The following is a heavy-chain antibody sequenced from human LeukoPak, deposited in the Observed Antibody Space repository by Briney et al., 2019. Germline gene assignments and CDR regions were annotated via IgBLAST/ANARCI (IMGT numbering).Heavy chain of an antibody. Sequence: ASVKVSCKASGYTFTGYYMHWVRQAPGQGLEWMGWINPNSGGTNYAQKFQGWVAMTRDTSISTAYMELSRLRSDDTAVYYCARMLGTSCYDYWGQGTLVTVSS. V-gene: IGHV1-2*04. D-gene: IGHD2-2*01. CDR2: INPNSGGT. J-gene: IGHJ4*02. CDR1: GYTFTGYY. CDR3: ARMLGTSCYDY.